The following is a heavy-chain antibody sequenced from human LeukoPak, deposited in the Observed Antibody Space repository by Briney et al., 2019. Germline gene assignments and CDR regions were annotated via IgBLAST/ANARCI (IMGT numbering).Heavy chain of an antibody. CDR3: AREGRQDYVYFDH. V-gene: IGHV4-59*01. CDR2: INYSGSS. J-gene: IGHJ4*02. D-gene: IGHD4-17*01. CDR1: GGSISSYY. Sequence: AETLTLTCPVSGGSISSYYWSWIRQAPGKGLEWIAYINYSGSSNYNPAPESRFTLLVTTYNNQFSLKLSSGTAADTAMYYCAREGRQDYVYFDHWGQGTLVTVSS.